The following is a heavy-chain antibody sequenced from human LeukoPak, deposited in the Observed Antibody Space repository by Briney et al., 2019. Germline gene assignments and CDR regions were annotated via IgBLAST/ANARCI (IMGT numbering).Heavy chain of an antibody. V-gene: IGHV3-7*01. Sequence: PGGSLRLSCAASGFTFSRYWMSWVRQAPGKGVEWVANIKQDGSEKYYVDSVKGGFTISRDNAKNSLYMQMNSLRAEDTAVYYCAREPDSSGYYYAPGYFQHWGQGTLVTVSS. CDR3: AREPDSSGYYYAPGYFQH. J-gene: IGHJ1*01. CDR1: GFTFSRYW. D-gene: IGHD3-22*01. CDR2: IKQDGSEK.